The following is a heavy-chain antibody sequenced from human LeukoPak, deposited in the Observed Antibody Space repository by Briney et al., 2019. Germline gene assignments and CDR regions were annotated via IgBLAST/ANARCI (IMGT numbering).Heavy chain of an antibody. CDR3: ARGRDYASGAKYFDY. CDR2: ISDDGSRT. Sequence: GGSLRLSCEVSGYTFSRNWMHWVRQAPGKGLVWASRISDDGSRTGYADPVKGRVTISRDNAKNTLYLQMNSLRVEDTAVYYCARGRDYASGAKYFDYWGQGSLVTVSS. V-gene: IGHV3-74*01. CDR1: GYTFSRNW. J-gene: IGHJ4*02. D-gene: IGHD2-2*01.